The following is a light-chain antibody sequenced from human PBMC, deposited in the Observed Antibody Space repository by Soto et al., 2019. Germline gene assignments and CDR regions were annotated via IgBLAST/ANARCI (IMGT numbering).Light chain of an antibody. V-gene: IGKV1-5*03. CDR1: QTINNK. CDR2: KAS. Sequence: DIQMTQSPSTLSASVGDRVTIACRASQTINNKLAWYQKKPGKAPKLLIYKASTLESGVPSNFSGSGSGTDFTLSISSLQPEDFATYYCQQYNSYPWTFGQGTKVDVK. CDR3: QQYNSYPWT. J-gene: IGKJ1*01.